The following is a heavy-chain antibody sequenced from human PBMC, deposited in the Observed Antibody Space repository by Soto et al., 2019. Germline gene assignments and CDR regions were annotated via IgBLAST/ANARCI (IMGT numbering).Heavy chain of an antibody. J-gene: IGHJ3*02. CDR2: ISYDGSNK. Sequence: QVQLVESGGGVVQPGRSLRLSCAASGFTFSSYAMHWVRQAPGKGLEWVAVISYDGSNKYYADSVKGRFTISRDNSKKTLYLQMNRLRAEETAVYYCAREGRGYDAFDIWCQGTMVTVSS. CDR1: GFTFSSYA. CDR3: AREGRGYDAFDI. V-gene: IGHV3-30-3*01. D-gene: IGHD6-25*01.